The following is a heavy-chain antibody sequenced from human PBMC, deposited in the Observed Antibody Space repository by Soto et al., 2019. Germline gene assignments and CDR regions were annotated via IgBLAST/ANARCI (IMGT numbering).Heavy chain of an antibody. CDR2: TIPIFGTA. V-gene: IGHV1-69*13. CDR3: ARDPLRYCSGGSCYSGADSYYYYGMDV. CDR1: GGTFSSYA. Sequence: GASVKVSCKASGGTFSSYAISWVRQAPGQGLEWMGGTIPIFGTANYAQKFQGRVTITADESTSTAYMELSSLRSEDTAVYYCARDPLRYCSGGSCYSGADSYYYYGMDVWGQGTTVTVSS. D-gene: IGHD2-15*01. J-gene: IGHJ6*02.